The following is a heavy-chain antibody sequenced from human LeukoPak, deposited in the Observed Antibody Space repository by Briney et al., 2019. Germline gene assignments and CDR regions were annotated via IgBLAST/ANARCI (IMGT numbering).Heavy chain of an antibody. CDR3: VGHVNIGFDH. V-gene: IGHV6-1*01. CDR1: RDSVSNNSAA. J-gene: IGHJ4*02. D-gene: IGHD2/OR15-2a*01. Sequence: SQTLSLTCAISRDSVSNNSAAWNWIRQSPSRGLEWLGRTYYRSMWYNDYAVSVKSRITINPDTSKNQFSLQLNSVTPEDTAVYYCVGHVNIGFDHWGQGTLVTVSS. CDR2: TYYRSMWYN.